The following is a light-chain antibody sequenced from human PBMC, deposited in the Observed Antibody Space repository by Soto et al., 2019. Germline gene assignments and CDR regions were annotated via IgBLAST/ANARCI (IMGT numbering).Light chain of an antibody. CDR1: QSGLYSSYTKNY. CDR3: QQYYSTPQT. Sequence: DIVMTQSPHSLAVSLGEGATINCKSSQSGLYSSYTKNYLAWYQQKQGKPPKLLIYWASTRESGVPDRFSGSGSGTDFTLTISSLQAEDVAVYYCQQYYSTPQTFGQGTKVEIK. J-gene: IGKJ1*01. V-gene: IGKV4-1*01. CDR2: WAS.